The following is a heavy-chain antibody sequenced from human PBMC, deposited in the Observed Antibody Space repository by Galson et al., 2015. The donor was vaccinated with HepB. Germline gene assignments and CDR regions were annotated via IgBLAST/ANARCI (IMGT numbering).Heavy chain of an antibody. Sequence: SLRLSCAASGFTFSRYSMNWVRQAPGKGLEWVSFISSSSTYIYQADSVKGRFTISRDNAKNSLYLQMNSLRAEETAVYYCARGSLTVAGTLVNWGQGTLVTVSS. D-gene: IGHD6-19*01. CDR1: GFTFSRYS. CDR2: ISSSSTYI. CDR3: ARGSLTVAGTLVN. V-gene: IGHV3-21*01. J-gene: IGHJ4*02.